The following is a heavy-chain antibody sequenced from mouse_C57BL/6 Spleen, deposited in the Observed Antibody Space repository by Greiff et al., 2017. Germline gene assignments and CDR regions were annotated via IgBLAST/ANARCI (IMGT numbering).Heavy chain of an antibody. V-gene: IGHV3-6*01. CDR3: AREDYFDY. Sequence: EVQLQESGPGLVKPSQFLSLTCSVTGYSITSGYYWNWIRQFPGNKLEWMGYISYDGSNNYNPSLKNRISITRDTSKNQFFLKLNSVTTEDTATYYCAREDYFDYWGQGTTLTVSS. CDR1: GYSITSGYY. CDR2: ISYDGSN. J-gene: IGHJ2*01.